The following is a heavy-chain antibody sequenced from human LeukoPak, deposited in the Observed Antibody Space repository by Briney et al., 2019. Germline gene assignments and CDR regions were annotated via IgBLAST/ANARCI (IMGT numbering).Heavy chain of an antibody. Sequence: PGGSLRLSCAASRFTFSSYALTWVRQAPGKGLEWVSGISGSGDSTYYADSVKGRFTTSRDNSKNTLYLQMNSLRAEDTAVYYCARGRYCTSTTCYIDQWGQGTLVTVSS. V-gene: IGHV3-23*01. CDR2: ISGSGDST. CDR3: ARGRYCTSTTCYIDQ. CDR1: RFTFSSYA. J-gene: IGHJ5*02. D-gene: IGHD2-2*02.